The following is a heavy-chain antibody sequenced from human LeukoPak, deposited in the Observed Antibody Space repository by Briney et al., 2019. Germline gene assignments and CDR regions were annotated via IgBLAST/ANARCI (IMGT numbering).Heavy chain of an antibody. J-gene: IGHJ4*02. CDR1: GFTFSSDW. CDR3: ARIPRWLVHFDH. D-gene: IGHD6-19*01. V-gene: IGHV3-7*01. CDR2: IRQDGSET. Sequence: PGGSLRLSCEASGFTFSSDWMTWVRQAPGKGLEWVANIRQDGSETYYVDSVKGRFTISRDNAKNSLSLQMNSLRPEDTAVYYCARIPRWLVHFDHWGQGTLVTVSS.